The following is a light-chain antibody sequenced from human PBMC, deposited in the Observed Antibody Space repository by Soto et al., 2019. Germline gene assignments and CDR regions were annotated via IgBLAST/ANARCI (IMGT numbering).Light chain of an antibody. CDR2: DAS. J-gene: IGKJ4*01. CDR1: QSVSTY. Sequence: EIVLTQSPGTLSLSPGERVTLSCRASQSVSTYLAWYQQKPGQAPRLLIYDASKRATDIPARFSGSGSGTDFTLTISSLEPEDFAVYYCQQRGDWPLTFGGGTKVDIK. CDR3: QQRGDWPLT. V-gene: IGKV3-11*01.